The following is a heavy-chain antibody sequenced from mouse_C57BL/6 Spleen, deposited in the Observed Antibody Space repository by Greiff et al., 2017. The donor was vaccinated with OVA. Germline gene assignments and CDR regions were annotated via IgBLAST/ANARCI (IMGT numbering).Heavy chain of an antibody. V-gene: IGHV1-15*01. CDR3: TNYCGSSSRYYFDY. CDR2: IDPETGGT. CDR1: GYTFTDYE. Sequence: QVQLQQSGAELVRPGASVTLSCKASGYTFTDYEMHWVKQTPVHGLEWIGAIDPETGGTAYNQKFKGKAILTADKSSSTAYMELRSLTSEDSAVYYCTNYCGSSSRYYFDYWGQGTTLTVSS. J-gene: IGHJ2*01. D-gene: IGHD1-1*01.